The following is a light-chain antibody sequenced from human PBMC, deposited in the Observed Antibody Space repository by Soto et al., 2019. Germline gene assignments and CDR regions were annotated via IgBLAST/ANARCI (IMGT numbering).Light chain of an antibody. J-gene: IGLJ2*01. CDR1: SSDIGAYNF. CDR3: TSWTTSTTMI. V-gene: IGLV2-14*03. CDR2: DVN. Sequence: QSALTQPASVSGSPGQSITISCTGTSSDIGAYNFVSWYQQHPGKAPKLMLYDVNIRPSGVSNRFSGSKSGNTASLTISGLQAEDEADYYCTSWTTSTTMIFGGGTKVNGL.